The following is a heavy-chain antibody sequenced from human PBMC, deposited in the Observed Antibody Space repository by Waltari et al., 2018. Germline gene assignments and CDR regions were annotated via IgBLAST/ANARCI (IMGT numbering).Heavy chain of an antibody. J-gene: IGHJ4*02. CDR1: GGSISSYY. D-gene: IGHD5-12*01. CDR2: IYYSGST. CDR3: ARGEMATIDYFDY. Sequence: QVQLQESGPGLVKPSETLSLTCTVSGGSISSYYWSWIRQPPGKGLEWIGYIYYSGSTNYNPSLKSRVTISVDTSKNQFSLKLMSVAAADTAVYYCARGEMATIDYFDYWGQGTLVTVSS. V-gene: IGHV4-59*01.